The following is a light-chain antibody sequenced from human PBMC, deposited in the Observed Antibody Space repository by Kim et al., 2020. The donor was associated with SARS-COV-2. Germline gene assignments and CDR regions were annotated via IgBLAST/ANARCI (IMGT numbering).Light chain of an antibody. V-gene: IGLV3-21*04. CDR1: NIGNKN. CDR2: YDR. Sequence: SYELTQPPSVSVAPGKTARITCGGDNIGNKNVHWYQQKPGQAPVLVIYYDRDRPSGIHERFSGSNSGNTATLTISRVEAGDEADYYCQVWDSSNDHYVFG. J-gene: IGLJ1*01. CDR3: QVWDSSNDHYV.